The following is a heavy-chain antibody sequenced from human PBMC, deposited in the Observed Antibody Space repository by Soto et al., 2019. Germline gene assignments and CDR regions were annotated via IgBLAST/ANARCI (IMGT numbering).Heavy chain of an antibody. D-gene: IGHD6-13*01. J-gene: IGHJ6*02. CDR3: ARDNASDSSSWYPYYYYYYGMDV. CDR1: GDSVSSNSAA. CDR2: TYYRSKWYN. Sequence: SHTLSLTCAISGDSVSSNSAAWNWIRQSPSRGLQWLGRTYYRSKWYNDYAVSVKSRITINPDTSKNQFSLQPNSVTPEDTAVYYCARDNASDSSSWYPYYYYYYGMDVWGQGTTVTDS. V-gene: IGHV6-1*01.